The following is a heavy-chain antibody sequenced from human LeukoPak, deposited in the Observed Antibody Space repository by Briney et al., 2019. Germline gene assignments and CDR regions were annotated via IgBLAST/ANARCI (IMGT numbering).Heavy chain of an antibody. CDR3: ARDSAARPPFDP. CDR2: ISSSSSYI. V-gene: IGHV3-21*01. D-gene: IGHD6-6*01. Sequence: GGSLRVSCAASGFTFSSYSMNWVRQAPGKGLEWVSSISSSSSYIYYADSVKGRFTISRDNAKNSLYLQMNSLRAEDTAVYYCARDSAARPPFDPWGQGTLVTVSS. CDR1: GFTFSSYS. J-gene: IGHJ5*02.